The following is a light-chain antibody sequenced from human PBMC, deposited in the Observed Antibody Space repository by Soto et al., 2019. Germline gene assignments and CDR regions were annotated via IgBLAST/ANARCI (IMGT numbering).Light chain of an antibody. CDR2: VNT. J-gene: IGLJ2*01. V-gene: IGLV1-40*01. Sequence: QSVLTQPPSLSGAPGQRVTISCTGSSSNIGAGYDVHWYQQLPGTAPKLLIYVNTNRPSGVPDRFSGSKSGTSASLAIAGLQAEDEADYYCQSYDTNLGGVIFGGGTQLTVL. CDR1: SSNIGAGYD. CDR3: QSYDTNLGGVI.